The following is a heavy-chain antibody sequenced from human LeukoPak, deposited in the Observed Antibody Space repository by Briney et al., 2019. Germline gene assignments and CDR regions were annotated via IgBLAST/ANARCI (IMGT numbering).Heavy chain of an antibody. J-gene: IGHJ4*02. CDR2: ISSSSSYI. CDR1: GFTFSSYS. V-gene: IGHV3-21*01. D-gene: IGHD6-25*01. Sequence: GGSLRLSCAASGFTFSSYSMNWVRQAPGKGLEWASSISSSSSYIYYADSVKGRFTISRDNAKNSLYLQMNSLRAEDTAVYYCARDLYSTGIDYWGQGTLVTVSS. CDR3: ARDLYSTGIDY.